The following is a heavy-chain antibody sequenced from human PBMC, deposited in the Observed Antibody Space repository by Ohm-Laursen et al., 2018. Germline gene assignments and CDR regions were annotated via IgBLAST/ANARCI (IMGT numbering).Heavy chain of an antibody. CDR1: GFTFSSYD. J-gene: IGHJ4*02. V-gene: IGHV3-13*01. Sequence: SLRLSCAASGFTFSSYDMHWVRQATGKGLEWVSAIGTAGDTYYPGSVKGRFTISRENAKNSLYLQMNSLRAGDTAVYYCARGRNGGYYDYWGQGTLVTVSS. D-gene: IGHD4-23*01. CDR3: ARGRNGGYYDY. CDR2: IGTAGDT.